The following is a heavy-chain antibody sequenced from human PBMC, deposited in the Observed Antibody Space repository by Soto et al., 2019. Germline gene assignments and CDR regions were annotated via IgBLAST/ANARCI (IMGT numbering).Heavy chain of an antibody. J-gene: IGHJ5*02. CDR3: AKGHKSTVRFNWFDP. D-gene: IGHD2-8*02. CDR2: ISGGGSGT. Sequence: EMQLSESGGGLVQPGGSLRLSCAASGFTFGSYAMSWVRQAPGEGLEWVSAISGGGSGTYYADSVKGRFTISRDNSKNTLFLQMSSLRVEKTAIYYFAKGHKSTVRFNWFDPWGQGTLVTVSS. CDR1: GFTFGSYA. V-gene: IGHV3-23*01.